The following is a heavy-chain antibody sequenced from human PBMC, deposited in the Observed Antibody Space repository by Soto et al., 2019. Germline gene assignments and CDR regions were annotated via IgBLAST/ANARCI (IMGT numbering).Heavy chain of an antibody. J-gene: IGHJ4*02. V-gene: IGHV3-30*04. CDR2: ISRDGSHK. Sequence: PGGFLRLSCAASGFIFRNYAIHWVRQAPGKGLEWVAVISRDGSHKYYLDSVKGRFTISRDNSKDTVNLLMNSLRDDDSAMYYCARSRNSAVADSFDFWGQGTLVTVSS. CDR3: ARSRNSAVADSFDF. CDR1: GFIFRNYA. D-gene: IGHD1-26*01.